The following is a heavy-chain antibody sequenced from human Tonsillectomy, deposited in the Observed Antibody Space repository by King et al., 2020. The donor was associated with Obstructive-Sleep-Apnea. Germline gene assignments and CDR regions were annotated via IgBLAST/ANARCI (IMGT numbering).Heavy chain of an antibody. CDR1: GFTFSTYS. CDR3: ARDPIVGATYSLMFDY. J-gene: IGHJ4*02. CDR2: ISSSSTYI. V-gene: IGHV3-21*01. D-gene: IGHD1-26*01. Sequence: VQLVESGGGLVKPGGSLRLSCAASGFTFSTYSMNWVRQAPGKGLEWVSSISSSSTYIYYADSVKGRFTISRDNAKNSLYLQMNSLRAEDTAMYYCARDPIVGATYSLMFDYWGQGPLITVSS.